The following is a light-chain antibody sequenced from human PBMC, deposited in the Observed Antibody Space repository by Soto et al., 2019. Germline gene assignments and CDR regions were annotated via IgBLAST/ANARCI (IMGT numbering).Light chain of an antibody. CDR2: AAS. CDR1: QGISSF. CDR3: PPINSNSTPTA. J-gene: IGKJ5*01. V-gene: IGKV1-9*01. Sequence: IQLTQSPSSLSASIGDRVTITCRASQGISSFLAWYQQKPGKAPKLLIYAASTLQSGIPSRFIGSGSGTDCTRNISSLQPEDFATYYCPPINSNSTPTAFGQGTRLESK.